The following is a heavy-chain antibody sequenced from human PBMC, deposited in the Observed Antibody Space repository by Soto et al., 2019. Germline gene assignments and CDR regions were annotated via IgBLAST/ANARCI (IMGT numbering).Heavy chain of an antibody. CDR1: GGSFSGYY. V-gene: IGHV4-34*01. CDR3: ARGRRYSSGWLLYYGMDV. J-gene: IGHJ6*02. CDR2: INHSGRT. D-gene: IGHD6-19*01. Sequence: SETLSLTCAVYGGSFSGYYWSWIRQPPGKGLEWIGEINHSGRTNYNPSIKSRVTISVDTSKNQFSLKLSSVTAADTAVYYCARGRRYSSGWLLYYGMDVWGQGTTVTVSS.